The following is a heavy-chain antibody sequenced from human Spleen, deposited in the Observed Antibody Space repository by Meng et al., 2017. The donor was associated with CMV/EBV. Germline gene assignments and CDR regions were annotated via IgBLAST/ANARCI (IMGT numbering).Heavy chain of an antibody. Sequence: QRHLQESGPGLVKPSETLSLTCTVSGGSISSSSYYWGWIRQPPGKGLEWIGSIYYSGSTYYNPSLKSRVTISVDTSKNQFSLKLSSVTAADTAVYYCARDFITMVRGVIEDWGQGTLVTVSS. V-gene: IGHV4-39*07. D-gene: IGHD3-10*01. CDR1: GGSISSSSYY. J-gene: IGHJ4*02. CDR3: ARDFITMVRGVIED. CDR2: IYYSGST.